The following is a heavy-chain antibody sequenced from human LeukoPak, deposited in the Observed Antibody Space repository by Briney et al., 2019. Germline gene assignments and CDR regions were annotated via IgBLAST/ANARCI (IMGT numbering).Heavy chain of an antibody. Sequence: GGSLRLSCTASGFTLSSYEMSWIRQAPGKGLEWVSSIDYSGGSTHYADSVMGRFTISRDNSKNTLYLQLNSLSADDTAVYYCAKAGYSGSYYGNYYYYYMDVWGKGTTVTVSS. CDR1: GFTLSSYE. J-gene: IGHJ6*03. CDR3: AKAGYSGSYYGNYYYYYMDV. D-gene: IGHD1-26*01. V-gene: IGHV3-23*01. CDR2: IDYSGGST.